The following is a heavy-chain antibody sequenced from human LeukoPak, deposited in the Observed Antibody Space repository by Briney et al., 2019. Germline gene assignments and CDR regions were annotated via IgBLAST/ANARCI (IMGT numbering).Heavy chain of an antibody. CDR2: INHSGST. D-gene: IGHD5-12*01. Sequence: KSAETLSLTCAVYGGSFSGYYWSWIRQPPGKGLEWIGEINHSGSTNYNPSLTSRVTISVDTSKNQFSLKLSSVTAADTAVYYCASGLRSDYWGQGTLVTVSS. CDR1: GGSFSGYY. V-gene: IGHV4-34*01. J-gene: IGHJ4*02. CDR3: ASGLRSDY.